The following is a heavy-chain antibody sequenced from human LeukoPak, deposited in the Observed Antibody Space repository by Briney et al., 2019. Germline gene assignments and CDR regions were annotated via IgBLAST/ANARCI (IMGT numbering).Heavy chain of an antibody. Sequence: GASVKVSCKASGGTFSSYAISWVRQAPGQGLEWMGGIIPIFGTANYAQKFQGRVTITTDESTSTAYMELSSLRSEDTAVYYCARERSREHDYGDYVWEFDYWGQGTLVTVSS. D-gene: IGHD4-17*01. V-gene: IGHV1-69*05. CDR3: ARERSREHDYGDYVWEFDY. J-gene: IGHJ4*02. CDR2: IIPIFGTA. CDR1: GGTFSSYA.